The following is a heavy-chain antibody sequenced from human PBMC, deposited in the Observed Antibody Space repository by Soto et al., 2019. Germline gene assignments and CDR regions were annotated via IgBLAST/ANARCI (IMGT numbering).Heavy chain of an antibody. V-gene: IGHV1-3*01. CDR3: ARGGYYDTSGSRNYHYYGMNV. Sequence: ASVKVSCKASGYTFTSYSMHLVRQAPGQRLEWMGWINAGNGNTKYSQKFQGRVTITRDTSTSTAYMELSSLRSDDTATYFCARGGYYDTSGSRNYHYYGMNVWGQGTTVTVSS. CDR1: GYTFTSYS. D-gene: IGHD3-9*01. J-gene: IGHJ6*02. CDR2: INAGNGNT.